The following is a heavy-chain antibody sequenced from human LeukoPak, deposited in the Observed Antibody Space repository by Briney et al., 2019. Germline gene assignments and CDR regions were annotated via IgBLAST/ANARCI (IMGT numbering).Heavy chain of an antibody. D-gene: IGHD5-18*01. CDR3: ARQTAKNVDTARFDY. CDR2: IYYSGST. CDR1: GGSINNYY. J-gene: IGHJ4*02. Sequence: SETLSLTCTISGGSINNYYWSWIRQPPGKGLEWIGYIYYSGSTNYNPSLNSRVNISLNTSKNQFSLRLSSVTAADTAVYYCARQTAKNVDTARFDYWGQGTLVTVSS. V-gene: IGHV4-59*08.